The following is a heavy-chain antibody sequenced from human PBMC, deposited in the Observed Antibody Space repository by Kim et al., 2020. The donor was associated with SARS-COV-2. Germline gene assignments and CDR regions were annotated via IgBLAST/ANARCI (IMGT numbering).Heavy chain of an antibody. CDR1: GYSFSTYW. CDR3: ARGIFGVDTNAVDY. Sequence: GESQKISCKGSGYSFSTYWIGWVRQMPGKGLEWMGIIFPGDSDTRYSPSFQGQVTISADKSLSTAYLQWSSLKVSDTAKYYCARGIFGVDTNAVDYWGQGTLVTVSS. V-gene: IGHV5-51*01. D-gene: IGHD2-15*01. CDR2: IFPGDSDT. J-gene: IGHJ4*02.